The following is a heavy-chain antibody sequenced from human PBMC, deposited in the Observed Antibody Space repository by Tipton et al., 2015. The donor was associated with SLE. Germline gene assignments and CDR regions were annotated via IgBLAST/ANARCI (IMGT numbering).Heavy chain of an antibody. CDR1: GGSLSSASFW. CDR2: IYASGST. D-gene: IGHD1-1*01. Sequence: TLSLTCTVSGGSLSSASFWWSWVRQPAGKGLEWIGRIYASGSTTYNPSLKSRVTISIDTSKNQFSLRLGSVTAADTAMYYCARHNWNVDYYYHYFDYWGQGTLVTVSS. J-gene: IGHJ4*02. CDR3: ARHNWNVDYYYHYFDY. V-gene: IGHV4-61*02.